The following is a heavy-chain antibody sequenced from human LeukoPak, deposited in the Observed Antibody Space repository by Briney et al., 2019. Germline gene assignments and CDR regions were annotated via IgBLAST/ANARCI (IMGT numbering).Heavy chain of an antibody. CDR1: XXXFSXYA. J-gene: IGHJ3*02. V-gene: IGHV3-30-3*01. CDR2: ISYDGSNK. Sequence: LXLXXXASXXXFSXYAXHWVRQAPGKGLEWVAVISYDGSNKYYADSVKGRFTISRDNSKNTLYLQMDSLRTEDTAVYYCTRVRMYSSGWFSLRVDAFDIWGQGTMVTVSS. D-gene: IGHD6-19*01. CDR3: TRVRMYSSGWFSLRVDAFDI.